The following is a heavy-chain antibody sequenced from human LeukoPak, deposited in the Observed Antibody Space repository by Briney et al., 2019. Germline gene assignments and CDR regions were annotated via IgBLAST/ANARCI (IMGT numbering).Heavy chain of an antibody. CDR1: GYTFTCYY. J-gene: IGHJ5*02. Sequence: ASLKVCCKASGYTFTCYYMHWVRQAPGQGLEWMGWINPNSGGTNYAQKFQGRVTMTRDTSISTAYMELSRLRSDDTAVYYCARGGQWLVLEDWFDPWGQGTLVTVSS. D-gene: IGHD6-19*01. CDR3: ARGGQWLVLEDWFDP. V-gene: IGHV1-2*02. CDR2: INPNSGGT.